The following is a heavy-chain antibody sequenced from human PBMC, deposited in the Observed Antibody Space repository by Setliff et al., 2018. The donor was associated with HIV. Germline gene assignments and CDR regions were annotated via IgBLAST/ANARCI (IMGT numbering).Heavy chain of an antibody. CDR1: GFTFNSYG. CDR2: IWYDGSKK. V-gene: IGHV3-33*06. CDR3: AKNDHLYYMDV. J-gene: IGHJ6*03. Sequence: GGSLRLSCAASGFTFNSYGMNWVRQAPGKGLEWVAIIWYDGSKKYYADSVKGRFTMSRDNSKNTLYLQMNNLRAEDTAVYYCAKNDHLYYMDVWGKGTTVTVSS.